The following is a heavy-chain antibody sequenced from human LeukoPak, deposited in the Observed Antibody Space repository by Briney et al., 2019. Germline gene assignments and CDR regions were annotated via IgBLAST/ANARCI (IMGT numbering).Heavy chain of an antibody. CDR3: ARDGPGYSSSWPLAFDY. CDR1: GGTFSSYA. Sequence: GASVKVSCKASGGTFSSYAISWVRQAPGQGLEWMGGIIPIFGTANYAQKFQGRVTITADKSTSTAYMELSSLRSEDTAVYYCARDGPGYSSSWPLAFDYWGQGTLVTVSS. J-gene: IGHJ4*02. D-gene: IGHD6-13*01. V-gene: IGHV1-69*06. CDR2: IIPIFGTA.